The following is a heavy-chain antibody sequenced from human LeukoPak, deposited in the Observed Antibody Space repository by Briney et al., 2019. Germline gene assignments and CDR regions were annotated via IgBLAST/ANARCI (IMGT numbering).Heavy chain of an antibody. Sequence: PGGSLRLSCAASGFTFSIYCMSWLRQAPGKGREWVANIKQDGSEKYYVDSVKGRFTITRDNAENSLSLQMNSLRAEDTAVYYCARDLHEGAFDIWGQGTMVTVSS. CDR2: IKQDGSEK. J-gene: IGHJ3*02. CDR1: GFTFSIYC. V-gene: IGHV3-7*01. CDR3: ARDLHEGAFDI.